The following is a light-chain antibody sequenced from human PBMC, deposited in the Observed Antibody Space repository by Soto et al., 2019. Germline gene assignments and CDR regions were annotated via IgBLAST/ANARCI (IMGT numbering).Light chain of an antibody. V-gene: IGKV3-15*01. CDR2: GAS. Sequence: DIVMTQSPATLSVSPGERATLSCRASPTISSNLACYQQKTGQTPRLLIYGASTMAAGIPARFSGSGSGTDFTLTITSLQSEDFAVYYCQQYNNWPPFTVGPGTNVDIK. J-gene: IGKJ3*01. CDR3: QQYNNWPPFT. CDR1: PTISSN.